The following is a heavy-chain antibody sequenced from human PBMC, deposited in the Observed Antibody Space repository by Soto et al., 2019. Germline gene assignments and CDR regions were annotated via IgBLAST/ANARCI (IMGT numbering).Heavy chain of an antibody. CDR2: MTSSASAI. J-gene: IGHJ6*02. D-gene: IGHD6-6*01. CDR1: GVTFTGYS. V-gene: IGHV3-48*01. CDR3: AREDAGVMDV. Sequence: PGGSLRLSCVVSGVTFTGYSMDWVRQAPGKGLEWLSYMTSSASAIYYADSVKGRFTVSRDNAKNSLYLQMNSLRAEDTAVYYCAREDAGVMDVWGQGTTVTVSS.